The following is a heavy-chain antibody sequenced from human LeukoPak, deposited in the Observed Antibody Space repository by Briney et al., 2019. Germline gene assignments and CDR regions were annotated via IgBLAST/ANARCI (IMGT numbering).Heavy chain of an antibody. D-gene: IGHD6-13*01. V-gene: IGHV3-30*03. CDR1: EFSFSNYG. J-gene: IGHJ4*02. CDR2: ISHDGSNK. Sequence: GGSLRLSCAAAEFSFSNYGMHWVRQAPGKGLEWVAVISHDGSNKYYADSVKGRFTISRDNSNNTLYLQVDSLRVEDTAVYYCARDRAAALDYWGQGTLVTVSS. CDR3: ARDRAAALDY.